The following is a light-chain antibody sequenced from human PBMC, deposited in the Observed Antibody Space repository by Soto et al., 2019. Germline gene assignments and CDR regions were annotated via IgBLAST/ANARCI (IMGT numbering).Light chain of an antibody. V-gene: IGKV1-39*01. CDR2: AAS. CDR1: QSISSY. Sequence: DIQMTQSPSSLSASVGDRVTIACRSSQSISSYLNWYQQKPGKAPKLLIYAASSLQSGVPSRFSGGGSGTEFTLTINNLQPDDLATYICQQYKSYSTFGRGTKVDI. CDR3: QQYKSYST. J-gene: IGKJ1*01.